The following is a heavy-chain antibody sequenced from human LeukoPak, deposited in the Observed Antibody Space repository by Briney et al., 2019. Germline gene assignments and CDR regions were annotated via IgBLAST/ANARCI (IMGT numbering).Heavy chain of an antibody. Sequence: SETLSLTCTVSGASISSRSYYWGWIRQPPGKGLEWIGSIYYSEGTYYNPSLKSRVAISVDTSKNQFALKLSSVTAADTAVYYCARAFRMYALHNWFDPWGQGTLVTVSS. CDR3: ARAFRMYALHNWFDP. CDR2: IYYSEGT. D-gene: IGHD2-8*01. CDR1: GASISSRSYY. V-gene: IGHV4-39*06. J-gene: IGHJ5*02.